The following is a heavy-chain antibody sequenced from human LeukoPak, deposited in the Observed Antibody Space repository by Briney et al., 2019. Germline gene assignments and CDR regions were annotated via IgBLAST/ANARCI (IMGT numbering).Heavy chain of an antibody. J-gene: IGHJ3*02. CDR2: IIPIFGTA. CDR3: ARDAIFGVTYEPPNLDI. V-gene: IGHV1-69*01. CDR1: GGTFSSYA. Sequence: RASVKVSCKASGGTFSSYAISWVRQAPGQGLEWMGGIIPIFGTANYAQKFQGRVTITADESTSTAYMELSSLRSEDTAVYYCARDAIFGVTYEPPNLDIWGQGTMVTVSS. D-gene: IGHD3-3*01.